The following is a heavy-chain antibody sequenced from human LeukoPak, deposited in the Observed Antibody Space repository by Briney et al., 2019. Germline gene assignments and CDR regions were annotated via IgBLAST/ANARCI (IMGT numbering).Heavy chain of an antibody. J-gene: IGHJ4*02. D-gene: IGHD3-22*01. V-gene: IGHV4-59*11. CDR2: IYYSGST. CDR3: AREGGGNYDTREGLFY. Sequence: PSETLSLTCTVSGGSISSHYWSWIRQPPGKGLEWIGYIYYSGSTNYNPSLKSRVIISVDTSKNQFSLKLSSVTAADTAVYYCAREGGGNYDTREGLFYWGQGTLVTVSS. CDR1: GGSISSHY.